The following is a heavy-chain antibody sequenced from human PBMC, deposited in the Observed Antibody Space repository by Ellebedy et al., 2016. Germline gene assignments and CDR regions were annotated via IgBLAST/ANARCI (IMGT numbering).Heavy chain of an antibody. D-gene: IGHD2-15*01. J-gene: IGHJ6*02. CDR3: ARGAYCSADSCSHYDGMDV. V-gene: IGHV3-33*01. Sequence: GESLKISCAASGFAFSTYALHWVRQAPGKGLEWVGVIWSDGIHKFYADSVKGRFTFSRDNSKNTLFLQISSLRAEDTAVYYCARGAYCSADSCSHYDGMDVWGQGTTVTV. CDR1: GFAFSTYA. CDR2: IWSDGIHK.